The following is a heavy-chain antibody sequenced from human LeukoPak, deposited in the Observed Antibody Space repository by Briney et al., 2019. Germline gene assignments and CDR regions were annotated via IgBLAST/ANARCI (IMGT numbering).Heavy chain of an antibody. J-gene: IGHJ6*02. Sequence: SETLSLTCTVSGGSISSSSYYWGWIRQPPGKGLEWIGSIYHTGSANSNASLKSRVTISVDTSKNQFSLKLRSVTAADTAVYYCARVAYGSGSQAFYYYGMDVWGQGTTVTVSS. CDR2: IYHTGSA. CDR3: ARVAYGSGSQAFYYYGMDV. D-gene: IGHD3-10*01. V-gene: IGHV4-39*07. CDR1: GGSISSSSYY.